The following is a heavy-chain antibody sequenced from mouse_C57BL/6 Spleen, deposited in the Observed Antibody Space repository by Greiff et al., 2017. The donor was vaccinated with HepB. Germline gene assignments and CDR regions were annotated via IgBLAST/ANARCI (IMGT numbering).Heavy chain of an antibody. CDR1: GFTFTDYY. CDR2: IRNKANGYTT. V-gene: IGHV7-3*01. CDR3: ARGSSSWFAY. D-gene: IGHD1-1*01. Sequence: EVMLVESGGGLVQPGGSLSLSCAASGFTFTDYYMSWVRQPPGKALEWLGFIRNKANGYTTEYSASVKGRFTISRDNSQSILYLQMNALRAEDSATYYCARGSSSWFAYWGQGTLVTVSA. J-gene: IGHJ3*01.